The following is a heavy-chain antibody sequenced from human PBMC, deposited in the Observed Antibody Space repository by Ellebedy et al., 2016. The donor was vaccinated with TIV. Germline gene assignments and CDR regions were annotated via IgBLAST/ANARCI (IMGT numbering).Heavy chain of an antibody. Sequence: PGGSLRLSCATSGFTFSTYWMGWVRQAPGKGLQWVANINQDGREINYVDSVKGRFTISRDNAENSLFLQMNSLRAEDTAVYYCARDLVKYYYDTSGPPGYWGHGTLVTVSS. V-gene: IGHV3-7*01. CDR1: GFTFSTYW. CDR3: ARDLVKYYYDTSGPPGY. CDR2: INQDGREI. D-gene: IGHD3-22*01. J-gene: IGHJ4*01.